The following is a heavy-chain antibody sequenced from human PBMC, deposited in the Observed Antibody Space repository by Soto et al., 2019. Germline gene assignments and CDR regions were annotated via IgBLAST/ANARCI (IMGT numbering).Heavy chain of an antibody. D-gene: IGHD2-15*01. CDR3: ARDGVVVVAATPQHYYYYGMDV. V-gene: IGHV3-48*02. J-gene: IGHJ6*04. CDR2: VSSSSTTI. Sequence: XVSLRLYCAACGFSFSSYRKNWVHKPPGKGMEWFSYVSSSSTTIYYADSVKGRFTISRDNSKNSLYLQMNSLGDEDTAVYYCARDGVVVVAATPQHYYYYGMDVRGKGTTVTV. CDR1: GFSFSSYR.